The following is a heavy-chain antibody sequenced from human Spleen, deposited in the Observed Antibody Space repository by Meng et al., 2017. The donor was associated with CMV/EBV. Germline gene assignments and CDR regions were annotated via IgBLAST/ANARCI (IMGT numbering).Heavy chain of an antibody. CDR1: GFTFSSYS. D-gene: IGHD3-9*01. J-gene: IGHJ6*02. Sequence: GESLKISCAASGFTFSSYSMNWVRQAPGKGLQWVSVIYSDGTTYYADSVKGRFTISRDNSKNTVYLQMNSLRADDTAVYYCARSHDWLYGMDVWGQGTAVTVSS. V-gene: IGHV3-53*01. CDR3: ARSHDWLYGMDV. CDR2: IYSDGTT.